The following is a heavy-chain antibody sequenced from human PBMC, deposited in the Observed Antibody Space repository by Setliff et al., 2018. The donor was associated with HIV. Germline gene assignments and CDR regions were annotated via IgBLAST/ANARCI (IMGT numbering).Heavy chain of an antibody. CDR3: ARGQVVGAATPGSHYMDV. CDR1: GGSFRGYY. CDR2: VDQSGGT. J-gene: IGHJ6*03. Sequence: KTSETLSLTCAVDGGSFRGYYWTWIRQPPGKGLECIGDVDQSGGTNYNPSLRSRVTISLSSSRNQFSLKLTSVTAADSGIYYCARGQVVGAATPGSHYMDVWGKGTTVTVSS. V-gene: IGHV4-34*01. D-gene: IGHD2-15*01.